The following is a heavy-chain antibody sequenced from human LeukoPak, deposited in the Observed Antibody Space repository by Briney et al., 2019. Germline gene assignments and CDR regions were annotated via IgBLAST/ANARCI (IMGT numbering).Heavy chain of an antibody. V-gene: IGHV4-59*01. Sequence: SETLSLTCTVSGGSISSYYWSWIRQPPGKGPEWIGYIYYSGSTNYNPSLKSRVTISVDTSKNQFSLKLSSVTAADTAVYYCARGYETFDYWGQGTLVTVSS. CDR3: ARGYETFDY. J-gene: IGHJ4*02. CDR2: IYYSGST. CDR1: GGSISSYY. D-gene: IGHD5-12*01.